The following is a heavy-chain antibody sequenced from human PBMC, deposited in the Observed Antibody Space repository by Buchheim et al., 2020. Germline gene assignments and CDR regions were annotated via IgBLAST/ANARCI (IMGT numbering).Heavy chain of an antibody. D-gene: IGHD1-26*01. CDR2: INLSGGST. Sequence: QVQLVQSGAEVKKPGASVKVSCKASGYTFTSYYMHWVRQAPGQGLEWMGIINLSGGSTSYEQKFQGRVTMTRDTSTSTVYMELSSLRSEDTAVYYCARDLGSSGSYQKRGAFDIWGQGT. J-gene: IGHJ3*02. CDR3: ARDLGSSGSYQKRGAFDI. V-gene: IGHV1-46*01. CDR1: GYTFTSYY.